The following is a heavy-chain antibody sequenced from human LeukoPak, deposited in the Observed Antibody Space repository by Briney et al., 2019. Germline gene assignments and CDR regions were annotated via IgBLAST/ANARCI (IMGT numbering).Heavy chain of an antibody. CDR1: GYSFTSDA. J-gene: IGHJ5*02. V-gene: IGHV7-4-1*02. Sequence: ASVKVSCKASGYSFTSDAMNWVRQAPGQGLEFMGRIHTNTGDPTYARGFTGRFVFSMDTSVSTAYLQINSLKAADTGIYFCARLGGGSWGQGTLVIVSS. D-gene: IGHD3-16*01. CDR2: IHTNTGDP. CDR3: ARLGGGS.